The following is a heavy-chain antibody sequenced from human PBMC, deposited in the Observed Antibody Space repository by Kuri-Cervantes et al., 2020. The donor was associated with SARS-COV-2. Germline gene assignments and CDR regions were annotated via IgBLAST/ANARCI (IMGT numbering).Heavy chain of an antibody. CDR3: ARDRSPYCGGDCYHDY. D-gene: IGHD2-21*02. CDR2: ISGSGGST. CDR1: GFTFSSYA. V-gene: IGHV3-23*01. Sequence: GESLKISCAASGFTFSSYAMSWVRQAPGKGLEWVSAISGSGGSTYYADSVKGRFTISRDNSKNTLYLQMNSLRDEDTAVYYCARDRSPYCGGDCYHDYWGQGTRVTVSS. J-gene: IGHJ4*02.